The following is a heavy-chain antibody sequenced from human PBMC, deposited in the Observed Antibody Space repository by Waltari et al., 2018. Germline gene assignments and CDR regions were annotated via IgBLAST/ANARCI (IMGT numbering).Heavy chain of an antibody. Sequence: EVQLVESGGGLVQPGGSLRLSCAASGFGFGSYWRNWVRQAPGKGLVWVSRIVRDGSITSYADSVKGRFTISRDNAKNTLYLQMNSLRDEDTAVYYCARDYYYSIDYWGQGTVVTVSS. CDR1: GFGFGSYW. V-gene: IGHV3-74*01. CDR3: ARDYYYSIDY. D-gene: IGHD3-10*01. CDR2: IVRDGSIT. J-gene: IGHJ4*02.